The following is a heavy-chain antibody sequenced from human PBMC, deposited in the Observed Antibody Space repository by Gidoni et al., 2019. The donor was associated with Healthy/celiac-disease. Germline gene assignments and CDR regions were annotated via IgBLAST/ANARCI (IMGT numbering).Heavy chain of an antibody. CDR2: IYYSGST. Sequence: QVQLQESGPGLVKPSQTLSLTCTVSGGSISSGSYYWSWIRQHPGKGLEWIGYIYYSGSTYYNPSLKSRVTISVDTSKNQFSLKLSSVTAADTAVYYCARGNDAYYYDSSGYFYYFDYWGQGTLVTVSS. D-gene: IGHD3-22*01. CDR3: ARGNDAYYYDSSGYFYYFDY. J-gene: IGHJ4*02. V-gene: IGHV4-31*03. CDR1: GGSISSGSYY.